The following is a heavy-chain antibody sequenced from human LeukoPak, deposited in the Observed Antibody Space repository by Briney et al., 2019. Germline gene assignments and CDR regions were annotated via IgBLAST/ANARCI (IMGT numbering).Heavy chain of an antibody. CDR2: INSDGGST. V-gene: IGHV3-74*01. CDR3: ARGGGRHVEY. J-gene: IGHJ4*02. Sequence: GGSLRLSCTASGFTFSNYWMHWVRQAPGKGLVWVSHINSDGGSTSYADSVKGRFTISRDNAKNSLYLQMNSLRAEDTAVYYCARGGGRHVEYWGQGNLVTVSS. D-gene: IGHD3-16*01. CDR1: GFTFSNYW.